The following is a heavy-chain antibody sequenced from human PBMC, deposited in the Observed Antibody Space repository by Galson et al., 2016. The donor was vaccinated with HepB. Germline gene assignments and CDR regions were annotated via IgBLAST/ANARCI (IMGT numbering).Heavy chain of an antibody. CDR1: GGSMSSEC. J-gene: IGHJ6*02. CDR3: VRLILPFYDTLTGPQVYGMDV. V-gene: IGHV4-59*01. D-gene: IGHD3-9*01. Sequence: SETLSLTCTVSGGSMSSECWSWIRQPPGKGLEWIGYICHSGSTNYTPSLRSRISISIDKSKNQFSLRVSSVTAADTAVYYCVRLILPFYDTLTGPQVYGMDVWGRGTTVTVSS. CDR2: ICHSGST.